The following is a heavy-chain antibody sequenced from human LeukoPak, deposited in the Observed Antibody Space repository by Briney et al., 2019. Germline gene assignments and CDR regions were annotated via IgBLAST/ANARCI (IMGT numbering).Heavy chain of an antibody. Sequence: GRSLRLSCAASGFTFDDYAMHWVRQAPGKGLEWVSGISWNSGSIGYADSVKGRFTISRDNAKNSLYLQMNSLRAEDTALYYWAKDAGIAVAGRQDYWGQGTLVTVSS. CDR1: GFTFDDYA. V-gene: IGHV3-9*01. J-gene: IGHJ4*02. CDR2: ISWNSGSI. D-gene: IGHD6-19*01. CDR3: AKDAGIAVAGRQDY.